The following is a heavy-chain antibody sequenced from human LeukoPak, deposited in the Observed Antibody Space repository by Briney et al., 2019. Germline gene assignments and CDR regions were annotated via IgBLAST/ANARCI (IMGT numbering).Heavy chain of an antibody. V-gene: IGHV4-59*01. J-gene: IGHJ5*01. CDR1: GGSISSYY. CDR2: IYYSGST. CDR3: ARVLSGLGELSFDF. D-gene: IGHD3-16*02. Sequence: PSETLSLTCTVSGGSISSYYWSWIRQPPGKGLEWIGHIYYSGSTSYNPSLNSRVTISLDTSKSQFSLKLSSVTTADTAVYYCARVLSGLGELSFDFWGQGTLVTVSS.